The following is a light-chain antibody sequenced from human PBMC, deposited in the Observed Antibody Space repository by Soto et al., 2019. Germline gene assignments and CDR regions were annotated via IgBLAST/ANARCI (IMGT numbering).Light chain of an antibody. V-gene: IGKV3-20*01. Sequence: EIVLTQSPGTLSLSPGERAAVSCRSSQSVSSNFLAWYQQKPGQAPRLLIYGASNRATGIPDRFSGSGSGTDFTLTISRLEPEDFAVYYCQQYGSSRNTFGQGTRLEIK. CDR1: QSVSSNF. CDR2: GAS. CDR3: QQYGSSRNT. J-gene: IGKJ5*01.